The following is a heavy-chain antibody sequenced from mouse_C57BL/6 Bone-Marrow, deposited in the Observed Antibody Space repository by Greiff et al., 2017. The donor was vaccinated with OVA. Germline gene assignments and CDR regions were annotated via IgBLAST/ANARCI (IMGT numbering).Heavy chain of an antibody. D-gene: IGHD2-5*01. J-gene: IGHJ3*01. CDR3: ARSYSNYGGFAY. V-gene: IGHV5-17*01. Sequence: EVKLVESGGGLVKPGGSLKLSCAASGFTFSDYGMHWVRQAPEKGLEWVAYISRGSSTIYYAATVKGRFTISGDKAENTLCLQMTSLRSEDTAMYYCARSYSNYGGFAYWGQGTLVTVSA. CDR2: ISRGSSTI. CDR1: GFTFSDYG.